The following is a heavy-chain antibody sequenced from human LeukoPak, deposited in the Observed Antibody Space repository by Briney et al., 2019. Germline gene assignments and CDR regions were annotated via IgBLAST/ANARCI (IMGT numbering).Heavy chain of an antibody. D-gene: IGHD3-16*02. Sequence: GGSLRLXCAASGFTFSSYSMNWVRQAPGKGLEWVSSISSSSSYIYYADSVKGRCTISRDNAKNSLYLQMNSLRAEDTAVYYCARDPGDDYVWGSYRYTDYFDYWGQGTLVTVSS. CDR2: ISSSSSYI. J-gene: IGHJ4*02. V-gene: IGHV3-21*01. CDR1: GFTFSSYS. CDR3: ARDPGDDYVWGSYRYTDYFDY.